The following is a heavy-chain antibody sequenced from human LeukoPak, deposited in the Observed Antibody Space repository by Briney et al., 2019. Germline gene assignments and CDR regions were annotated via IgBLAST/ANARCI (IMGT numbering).Heavy chain of an antibody. V-gene: IGHV5-51*01. CDR2: IYPDDSDT. J-gene: IGHJ4*02. CDR1: GYIFTNYW. D-gene: IGHD3-22*01. CDR3: ARRSYYDSGGYYYDF. Sequence: GESLKISCKGSGYIFTNYWIAWVRQVPGKGLEWMGIIYPDDSDTRYSPSFQGQVTISADKSISTAYLQWSSLKASDTAMYYCARRSYYDSGGYYYDFWGQGTLVTVSS.